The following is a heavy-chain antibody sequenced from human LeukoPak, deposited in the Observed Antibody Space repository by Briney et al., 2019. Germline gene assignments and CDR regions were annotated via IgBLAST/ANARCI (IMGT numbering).Heavy chain of an antibody. J-gene: IGHJ6*02. CDR2: IYSGGST. V-gene: IGHV3-53*01. CDR3: ARDGSPNYYYYYGMDV. CDR1: GFTVSSNY. Sequence: PGGSLRLSCAASGFTVSSNYVSWVRQAPGKGLEWVSVIYSGGSTYYADSVKGRFTISRDNSKNTLYLQMNSLRAEDTAVYYCARDGSPNYYYYYGMDVWGQGTTVTVSS.